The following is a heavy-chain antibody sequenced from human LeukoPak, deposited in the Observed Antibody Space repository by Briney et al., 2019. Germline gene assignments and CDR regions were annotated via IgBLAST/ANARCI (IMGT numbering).Heavy chain of an antibody. CDR2: ISAYNGNT. J-gene: IGHJ6*03. D-gene: IGHD1-26*01. CDR3: AREPEEVGATTYRYYYMDV. CDR1: GYTFTSYG. Sequence: ASVKVSCKASGYTFTSYGISWVRQAPGQGLEWMGWISAYNGNTNYAQKLQGRVTMTTDTSTSTAYMELRSLRSDDTAVYYCAREPEEVGATTYRYYYMDVWGKGTTVTVSS. V-gene: IGHV1-18*01.